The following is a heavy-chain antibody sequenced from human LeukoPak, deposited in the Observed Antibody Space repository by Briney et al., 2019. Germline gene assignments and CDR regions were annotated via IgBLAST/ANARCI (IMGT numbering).Heavy chain of an antibody. D-gene: IGHD3-22*01. CDR1: GFTFSSYG. CDR2: ISYDGSNK. Sequence: GGSLRLSCAASGFTFSSYGMHWVRQAPGKGLEWVAVISYDGSNKYYAGSVKGRFTISRDNSKNTLYLQMNSLRAEDTAVYYCAKGYDSSGYLHDYWGQGTLVTVSS. V-gene: IGHV3-30*18. J-gene: IGHJ4*02. CDR3: AKGYDSSGYLHDY.